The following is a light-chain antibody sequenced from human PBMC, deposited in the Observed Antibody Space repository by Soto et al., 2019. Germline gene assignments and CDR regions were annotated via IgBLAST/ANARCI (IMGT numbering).Light chain of an antibody. Sequence: DIVMTQSPDSLAVSLGGRATINCKSSQSVLYSSNNKNYLAWYQQKPGQPPKLLLYWASTRASGVPDRFSGSRSGTDFTLTITSLQAEDVALYYCQQYYGSPYTFGQGTKLEI. CDR2: WAS. CDR3: QQYYGSPYT. J-gene: IGKJ2*01. CDR1: QSVLYSSNNKNY. V-gene: IGKV4-1*01.